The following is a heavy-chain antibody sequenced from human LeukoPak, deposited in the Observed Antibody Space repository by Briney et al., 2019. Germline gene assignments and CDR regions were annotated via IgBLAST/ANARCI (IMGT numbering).Heavy chain of an antibody. J-gene: IGHJ3*02. D-gene: IGHD5-24*01. V-gene: IGHV3-15*01. CDR2: IQSKTDGGTT. CDR3: ARVEMGTPRGAFDI. Sequence: GGSLRLSCAASGFTFSNTWMNWVRQAPGKGLEWVGRIQSKTDGGTTEYAAPVKGRFTISRDDSKTTLYLQMNSLKTEDTAVYYCARVEMGTPRGAFDIWGQGTMVTVSS. CDR1: GFTFSNTW.